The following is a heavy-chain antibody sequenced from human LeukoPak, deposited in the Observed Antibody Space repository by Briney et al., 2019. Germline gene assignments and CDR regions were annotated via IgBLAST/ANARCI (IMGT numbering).Heavy chain of an antibody. Sequence: SETLSLTCAVSDGSFRTYYWSWLRQSPRKAREWIAEINHSGTTNYNPSLKSRVTMSVDTSKTQFSLKLASVTAADTAVYFCARLTWDNQLLLQNSRDAFDMWGQGTLVTVSS. CDR3: ARLTWDNQLLLQNSRDAFDM. CDR2: INHSGTT. D-gene: IGHD2-21*01. V-gene: IGHV4-34*01. CDR1: DGSFRTYY. J-gene: IGHJ3*02.